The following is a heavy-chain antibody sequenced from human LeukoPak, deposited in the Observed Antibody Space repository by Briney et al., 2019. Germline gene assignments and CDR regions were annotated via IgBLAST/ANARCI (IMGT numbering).Heavy chain of an antibody. J-gene: IGHJ4*02. Sequence: GGSLRLSCAASGFTFSSYSMNWVRQAPGKGLEWVSSISSSSSYIYYADSVKGRFTISRDNAKNSLYLQMNSLRAEDTAVYYCAKAYSSSWYSTYFDYWGQGTLVTVSS. D-gene: IGHD6-13*01. CDR1: GFTFSSYS. V-gene: IGHV3-21*01. CDR2: ISSSSSYI. CDR3: AKAYSSSWYSTYFDY.